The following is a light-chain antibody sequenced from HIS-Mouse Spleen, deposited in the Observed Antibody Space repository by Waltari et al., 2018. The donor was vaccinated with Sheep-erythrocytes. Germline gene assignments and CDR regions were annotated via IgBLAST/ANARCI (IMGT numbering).Light chain of an antibody. V-gene: IGKV1-12*01. CDR2: AAX. J-gene: IGKJ4*01. Sequence: DIQMTXSPSSVSASVGXRVTXTXXARQGISRWVAWYQQKPGKAPKLLIYAAXSLQXGVPSRXXXSGXXXDFTLTISSLQPEDFATYYCQQANSXXXXXGGGTKVEI. CDR1: QGISRW. CDR3: QQANSXXXX.